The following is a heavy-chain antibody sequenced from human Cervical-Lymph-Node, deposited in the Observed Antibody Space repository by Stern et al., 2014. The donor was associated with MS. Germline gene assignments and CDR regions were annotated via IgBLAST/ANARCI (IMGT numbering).Heavy chain of an antibody. Sequence: QVQLVASGGGVVQPGRSLRLSCAASGFTFSSYGMHWVRQAPGKGLEWVAVIWYDGSNKYYADSVKGRFTISRDNSKNTLYLQMNSLRAEDTAVYYCARAPLWFGELTDYWGQGTLVTVSS. V-gene: IGHV3-33*01. CDR3: ARAPLWFGELTDY. D-gene: IGHD3-10*01. J-gene: IGHJ4*02. CDR2: IWYDGSNK. CDR1: GFTFSSYG.